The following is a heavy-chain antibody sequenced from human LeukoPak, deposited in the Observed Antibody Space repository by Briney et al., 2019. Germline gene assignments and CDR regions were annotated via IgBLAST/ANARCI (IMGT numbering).Heavy chain of an antibody. D-gene: IGHD6-19*01. CDR2: IYHSGST. V-gene: IGHV4-4*02. CDR3: ARGVAVAGSTYFQH. Sequence: SETLSLTCAVSGGSISSSNWWSWVRQPPGKGLKWIGEIYHSGSTNYNPSLKSRVTISVDKSKNQFSLKLSSVTAADTAVYYCARGVAVAGSTYFQHWGQGTLVTVSS. CDR1: GGSISSSNW. J-gene: IGHJ1*01.